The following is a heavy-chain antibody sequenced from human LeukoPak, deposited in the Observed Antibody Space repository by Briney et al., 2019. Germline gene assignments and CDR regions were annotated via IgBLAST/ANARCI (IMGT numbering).Heavy chain of an antibody. J-gene: IGHJ4*02. V-gene: IGHV1-2*06. CDR1: GYTFTGYY. CDR3: ARGYCSSTSCYSFDY. D-gene: IGHD2-2*01. CDR2: INPNSGGT. Sequence: ASVKVSCKASGYTFTGYYMHWVRQAPGQGLEWMGRINPNSGGTNYAQKLQGRVTMTTDTSTSTAYMELRSLRSDDTAVYYCARGYCSSTSCYSFDYWGQGTLVTVSS.